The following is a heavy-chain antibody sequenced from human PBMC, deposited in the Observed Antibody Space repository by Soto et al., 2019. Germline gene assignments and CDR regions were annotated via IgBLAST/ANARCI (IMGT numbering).Heavy chain of an antibody. CDR1: GYTFTSYD. Sequence: ASVKVSCKASGYTFTSYDINWVRQATGQGLEWMGWMKPNRGNTGYAQKFQGRVTMTRNTSISTAYMALNSLRSEDTAVYYCARTTRSSWRYGMDVWGQGTTVTVSS. V-gene: IGHV1-8*02. CDR2: MKPNRGNT. CDR3: ARTTRSSWRYGMDV. J-gene: IGHJ6*02. D-gene: IGHD6-13*01.